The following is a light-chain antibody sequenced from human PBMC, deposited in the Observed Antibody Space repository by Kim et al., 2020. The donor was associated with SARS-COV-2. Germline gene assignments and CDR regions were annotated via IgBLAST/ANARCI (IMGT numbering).Light chain of an antibody. Sequence: QCALTQPASVSGSPGQSITISCTGTSSDVGAYNYVSWYQQHPGKAPKLIIYAVDNRPSGVSHRFSASRSGNTASLTISGLRPEDEADYYCNSYSTGSALVVFGGGTQLTVL. V-gene: IGLV2-14*03. CDR1: SSDVGAYNY. CDR2: AVD. CDR3: NSYSTGSALVV. J-gene: IGLJ3*02.